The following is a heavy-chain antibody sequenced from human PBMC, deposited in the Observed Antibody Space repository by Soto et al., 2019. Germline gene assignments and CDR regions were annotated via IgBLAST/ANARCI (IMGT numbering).Heavy chain of an antibody. Sequence: GASVKVSCKASGYTFTGYYMHWVRQAPGQGLEWMGWINPNSGGTNYAQKFQGWVTMTRDTSISTAYMELSRLRSDDTAVYYCARDHPVIRSHYYYGMDVWGQGTTVTVSS. CDR2: INPNSGGT. J-gene: IGHJ6*02. D-gene: IGHD3-22*01. CDR3: ARDHPVIRSHYYYGMDV. V-gene: IGHV1-2*04. CDR1: GYTFTGYY.